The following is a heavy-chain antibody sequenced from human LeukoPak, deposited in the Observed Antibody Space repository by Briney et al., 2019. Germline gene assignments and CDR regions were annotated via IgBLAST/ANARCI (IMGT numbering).Heavy chain of an antibody. J-gene: IGHJ6*02. CDR3: ARDLGNWARGYYYGMDV. CDR1: GGSFSGYY. CDR2: INHSGST. Sequence: SETLSLTCAVYGGSFSGYYWRWIRQPPGKGLEWIGEINHSGSTNYNSSLKSRVTMSVDTSKDQFSLKLSSVTAADTAVYYCARDLGNWARGYYYGMDVWGQGTTVTVSS. V-gene: IGHV4-34*01. D-gene: IGHD7-27*01.